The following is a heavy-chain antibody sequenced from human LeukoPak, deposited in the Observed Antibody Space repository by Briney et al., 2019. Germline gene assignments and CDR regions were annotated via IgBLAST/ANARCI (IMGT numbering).Heavy chain of an antibody. V-gene: IGHV3-23*01. CDR3: AREAVTRNYFDY. D-gene: IGHD4-17*01. CDR1: RFTFSSYA. Sequence: GGSLRLSCAASRFTFSSYAMSWVRQAPGKGLEWVSAISGSGGRTYYADSVKGRFSISRDNSKNTLYLQMNSLRAEDTAVYYCAREAVTRNYFDYWGQGTLVTVSS. J-gene: IGHJ4*02. CDR2: ISGSGGRT.